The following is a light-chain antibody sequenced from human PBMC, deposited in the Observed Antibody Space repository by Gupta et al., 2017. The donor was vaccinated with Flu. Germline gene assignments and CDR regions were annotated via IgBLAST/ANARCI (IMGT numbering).Light chain of an antibody. CDR1: SGHSNYD. CDR3: QTWGSGIRV. V-gene: IGLV4-69*01. Sequence: QLVLTQSPSASASLGASVKLTCTLSSGHSNYDIAWHQQQPEKGPRFLVKVDNDGSHVKGDGVPDRFSGSTSGAERYLTISSLQSEDEADYYCQTWGSGIRVFGGGTKLTVL. J-gene: IGLJ2*01. CDR2: VDNDGSH.